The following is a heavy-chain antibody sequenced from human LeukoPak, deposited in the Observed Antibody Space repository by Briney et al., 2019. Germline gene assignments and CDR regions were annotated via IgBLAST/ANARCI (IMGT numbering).Heavy chain of an antibody. V-gene: IGHV3-7*01. CDR1: GFTFSSYW. J-gene: IGHJ4*02. CDR2: IKQDGSEK. D-gene: IGHD3-3*01. CDR3: ARSGYYDFWSGYHDY. Sequence: GGSLRLSCAASGFTFSSYWMSWVRQAPGKGLEWVANIKQDGSEKCYVDSVKGRFTISRDNAKNSLYLQMNSLRAEDTAVYYCARSGYYDFWSGYHDYWGRGTLVTVSS.